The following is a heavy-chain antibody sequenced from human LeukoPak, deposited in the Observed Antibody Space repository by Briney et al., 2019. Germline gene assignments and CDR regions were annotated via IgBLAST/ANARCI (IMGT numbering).Heavy chain of an antibody. CDR1: GFTFSSYE. CDR2: ISSSGSTI. J-gene: IGHJ4*02. CDR3: ARVYSGDCLDY. V-gene: IGHV3-48*03. D-gene: IGHD2-21*02. Sequence: GGSLRLSCAASGFTFSSYEMNWVRQAPGKGLEWVSYISSSGSTIYYADSVKGRFTISRDNAKNSLYPQMNSLRAEDTAVYYCARVYSGDCLDYWGQGTLVTVSS.